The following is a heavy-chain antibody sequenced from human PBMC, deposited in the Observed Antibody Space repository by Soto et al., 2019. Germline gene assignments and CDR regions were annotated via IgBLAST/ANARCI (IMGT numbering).Heavy chain of an antibody. CDR3: AREDWDRFDP. J-gene: IGHJ5*02. V-gene: IGHV3-7*01. Sequence: EVQLVESGGALVQPGGSLRLSCAASGFPFSVYWMAWGRQTPGKRLEWVATIQNDGSEKYYVDSVKGRFTISRDNAQNPLYLPMNSLRAEDTAVYYCAREDWDRFDPWGQGTRVTVSS. D-gene: IGHD3-9*01. CDR1: GFPFSVYW. CDR2: IQNDGSEK.